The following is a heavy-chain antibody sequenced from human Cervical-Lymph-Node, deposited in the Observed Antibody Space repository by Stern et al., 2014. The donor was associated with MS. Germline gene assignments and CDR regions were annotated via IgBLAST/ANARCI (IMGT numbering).Heavy chain of an antibody. J-gene: IGHJ6*02. CDR3: ARGESAPPWMPIYYYYALDV. CDR1: GGSISSGNYY. Sequence: QVQLQESGPGLVKPSQTLSLTCTVSGGSISSGNYYWTWIRQPAGKGLEWIGRIYTSGTTNYNSSLKSRFTFAVDTSKNNSPLKLSSGTAADTAVYYCARGESAPPWMPIYYYYALDVWGQGTTVTVSS. CDR2: IYTSGTT. D-gene: IGHD5-12*01. V-gene: IGHV4-61*02.